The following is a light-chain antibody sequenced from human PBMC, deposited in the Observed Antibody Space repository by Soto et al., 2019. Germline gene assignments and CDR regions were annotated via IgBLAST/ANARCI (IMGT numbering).Light chain of an antibody. CDR3: QQPMNWRQGFP. CDR2: DAS. Sequence: VFRKSAATLSLKQGERATLSCRASQSVGSSLAWYQQKPRQATRRLIYDASNRATGIPARFSGSGSGTDFTLTISSRRLEDFEVYHCQQPMNWRQGFPFGQGTGMEI. V-gene: IGKV3-11*01. CDR1: QSVGSS. J-gene: IGKJ5*01.